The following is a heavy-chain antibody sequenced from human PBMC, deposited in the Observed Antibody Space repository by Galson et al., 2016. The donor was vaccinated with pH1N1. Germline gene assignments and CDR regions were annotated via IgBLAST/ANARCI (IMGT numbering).Heavy chain of an antibody. CDR3: AIERTGTGGFDI. V-gene: IGHV1-2*02. CDR2: LNPDGGGT. J-gene: IGHJ3*02. Sequence: SVKVSCKASGYTFSGRYIHWVRQAPGQGLEWMGWLNPDGGGTKYGQKFRGRVSMTRHTSMTYMEMNTLRSDDTAVYYCAIERTGTGGFDIWGQGTAVTVSS. D-gene: IGHD3/OR15-3a*01. CDR1: GYTFSGRY.